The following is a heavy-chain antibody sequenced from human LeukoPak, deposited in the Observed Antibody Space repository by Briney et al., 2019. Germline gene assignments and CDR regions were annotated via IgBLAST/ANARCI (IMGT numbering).Heavy chain of an antibody. D-gene: IGHD4-17*01. CDR3: SKKGQNEDYGKPD. CDR2: LIPLFGRS. V-gene: IGHV1-69*05. J-gene: IGHJ4*02. CDR1: GGTFSSDA. Sequence: SVKVSCKASGGTFSSDAISWVRQAPGQGLEWMGGLIPLFGRSNYAQKFQGRVTLTTDESTTTAYMELSSLRSEDTAVYYCSKKGQNEDYGKPDWGQGTLVTVSS.